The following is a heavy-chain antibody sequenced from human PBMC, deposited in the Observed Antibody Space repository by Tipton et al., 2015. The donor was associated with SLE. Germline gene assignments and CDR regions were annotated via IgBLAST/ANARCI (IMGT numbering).Heavy chain of an antibody. D-gene: IGHD7-27*01. CDR1: GFTFSSYW. V-gene: IGHV4-34*01. CDR2: INHSGST. J-gene: IGHJ4*02. Sequence: LRLSCAASGFTFSSYWMSWVRQAPGKGLEWIGEINHSGSTNYNPSLKSRVTISVDTSKNQFSLKLSSVTAADTAVYYCARLTGDFDYWGQGTLVTVSS. CDR3: ARLTGDFDY.